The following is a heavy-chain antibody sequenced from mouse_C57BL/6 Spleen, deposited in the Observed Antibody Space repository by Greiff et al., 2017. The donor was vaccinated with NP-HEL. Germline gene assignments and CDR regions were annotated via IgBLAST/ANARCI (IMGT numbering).Heavy chain of an antibody. Sequence: EVQLQQSGPGLVKPSQTVFLTCTVTGISITTGNYRWSWIRQFPGNKLEWIGYIYYSGTITFNPSLTSRTTITRDTPKNQFFLEMNSLTAEDTATYYCARDGYDGFYYAMDYWGQGTSVTVSS. J-gene: IGHJ4*01. V-gene: IGHV3-5*01. CDR1: GISITTGNYR. CDR3: ARDGYDGFYYAMDY. D-gene: IGHD2-3*01. CDR2: IYYSGTI.